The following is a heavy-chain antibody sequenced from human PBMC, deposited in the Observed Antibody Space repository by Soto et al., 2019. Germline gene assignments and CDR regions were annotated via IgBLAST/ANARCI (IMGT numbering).Heavy chain of an antibody. CDR3: ARMYYYGSGSYARPFDP. D-gene: IGHD3-10*01. J-gene: IGHJ5*02. CDR1: GGSFSGYY. V-gene: IGHV4-34*01. Sequence: SETLSLTCAVYGGSFSGYYWSWIRQPPGEGLEWIGEINHSGSTNYNPSLKSRVTISVDTSKNQFSLKLSSVTAADTAVYYCARMYYYGSGSYARPFDPWGQGTLVTVSS. CDR2: INHSGST.